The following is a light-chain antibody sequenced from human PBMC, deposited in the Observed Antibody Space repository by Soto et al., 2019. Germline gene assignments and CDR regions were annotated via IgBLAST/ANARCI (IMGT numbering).Light chain of an antibody. J-gene: IGLJ1*01. CDR2: EVS. CDR3: SSYTSRNTYV. CDR1: RSDVGSYNS. Sequence: QSALTQPPSVSGSPGQSVTISCTGTRSDVGSYNSVSWYQQPPGTVPKLMIYEVSNRPSGVPDRFSGSKSGITASLTISGLQAEDEADYYCSSYTSRNTYVFGTGTKLTVL. V-gene: IGLV2-18*02.